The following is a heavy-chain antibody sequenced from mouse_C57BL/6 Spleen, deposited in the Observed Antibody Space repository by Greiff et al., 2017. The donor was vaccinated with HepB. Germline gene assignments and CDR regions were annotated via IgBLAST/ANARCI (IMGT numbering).Heavy chain of an antibody. CDR3: TRRGLLWSFAY. V-gene: IGHV1-15*01. CDR2: IDPETGGT. CDR1: GYTFTDYE. J-gene: IGHJ3*01. Sequence: VKLMESGAELVRPGASVTLSCKASGYTFTDYEMHWVKQTPVHGLEWIGAIDPETGGTAYNQKFKGKAILTADKSSSTAYMELRSLTSEDSAVYYCTRRGLLWSFAYWGQGTLVTVSA. D-gene: IGHD2-1*01.